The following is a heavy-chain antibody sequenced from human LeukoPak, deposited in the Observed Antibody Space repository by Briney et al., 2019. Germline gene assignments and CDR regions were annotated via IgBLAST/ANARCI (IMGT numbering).Heavy chain of an antibody. V-gene: IGHV1-2*04. Sequence: GASVKVSCKASGYTFTGYYMHWVRQAPGQGLEWMGWINPNSGGTNYAQKFQGWVTMTRDTSISTAYMELSRLRSDDRAVYYCARGPAAVYYYYGMDVWGQGTTVTVSS. CDR3: ARGPAAVYYYYGMDV. CDR1: GYTFTGYY. D-gene: IGHD2-2*01. J-gene: IGHJ6*02. CDR2: INPNSGGT.